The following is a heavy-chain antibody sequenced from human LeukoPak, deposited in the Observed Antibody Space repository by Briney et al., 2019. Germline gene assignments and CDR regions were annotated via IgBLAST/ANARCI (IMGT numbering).Heavy chain of an antibody. V-gene: IGHV3-53*01. D-gene: IGHD4/OR15-4a*01. Sequence: GGSLRLSCAASAFMVSDNDMTWVRQAPGKGLEWVSVIYSGGSTKYADSEKGRFTISRDNSKNTVYLQMSSRRVDDTAVYFCARGDDYTAGTYFDQWGQGTLVTVPS. CDR3: ARGDDYTAGTYFDQ. CDR2: IYSGGST. CDR1: AFMVSDND. J-gene: IGHJ4*02.